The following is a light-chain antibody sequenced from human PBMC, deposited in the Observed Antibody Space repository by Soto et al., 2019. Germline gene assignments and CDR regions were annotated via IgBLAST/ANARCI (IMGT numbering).Light chain of an antibody. CDR2: AAS. J-gene: IGKJ3*01. CDR1: LGISSW. V-gene: IGKV1D-12*01. Sequence: DIQMTQSPSSVSASVGDRVTITCRTSLGISSWLAGYQQKQGKAPKLLIYAASSLQSGVSSRFGGIETGTDFALPISCLQPEDFATDFCQQANSIPSPLGPGTKVDIK. CDR3: QQANSIPSP.